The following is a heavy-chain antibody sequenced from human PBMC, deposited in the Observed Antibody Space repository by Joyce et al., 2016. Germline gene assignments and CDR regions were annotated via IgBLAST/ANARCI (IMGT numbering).Heavy chain of an antibody. CDR2: RSHDGTDE. Sequence: QVQLVESGGGVVQPGRTLRLSCSVSGFSFSVYVMHWVRQAPGKGLEWVAQRSHDGTDEYYADSVKGRLTISRDNSKNTLFLQMNSLRSEDTAIYYCAKDQGSSWPLFDFWGQGTLVTVSS. CDR1: GFSFSVYV. V-gene: IGHV3-30*18. J-gene: IGHJ4*02. D-gene: IGHD2-2*01. CDR3: AKDQGSSWPLFDF.